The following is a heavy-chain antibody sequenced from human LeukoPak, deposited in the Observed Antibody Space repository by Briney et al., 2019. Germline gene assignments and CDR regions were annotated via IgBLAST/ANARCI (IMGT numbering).Heavy chain of an antibody. V-gene: IGHV3-23*01. CDR1: GFTFSSYF. J-gene: IGHJ4*02. CDR3: AKGDYSLTFDY. CDR2: IRGSGGST. Sequence: GGSLRLSCAASGFTFSSYFMSWVRQAPGKGLEWVSAIRGSGGSTYYADSVKGRFTISRDNSKNTLYLQMNSLRAEDTAVYYCAKGDYSLTFDYWGQGTLVTVSP. D-gene: IGHD4-17*01.